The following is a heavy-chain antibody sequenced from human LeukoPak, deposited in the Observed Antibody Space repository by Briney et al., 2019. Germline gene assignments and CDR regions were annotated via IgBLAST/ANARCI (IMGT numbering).Heavy chain of an antibody. CDR1: GFTVSSNY. CDR2: IYSGGST. D-gene: IGHD5-18*01. J-gene: IGHJ3*02. V-gene: IGHV3-66*01. CDR3: ARDTATKGGAFDI. Sequence: GGSLRLSCAASGFTVSSNYMSWVRQAPGKGLEWVSVIYSGGSTYYADSVKGRFTISRDNSKNTLYLQMNSLRAEDTAVYYCARDTATKGGAFDIWGQGTMVTVSS.